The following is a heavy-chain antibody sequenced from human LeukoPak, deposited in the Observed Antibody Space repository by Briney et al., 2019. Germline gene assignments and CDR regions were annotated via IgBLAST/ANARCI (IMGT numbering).Heavy chain of an antibody. V-gene: IGHV1-69*01. CDR1: GGTFSSYA. D-gene: IGHD1-26*01. CDR3: ARDDSIVGQPTATGGNYFDY. CDR2: IIPIFGTA. J-gene: IGHJ4*02. Sequence: APVKVSCKASGGTFSSYAISWVRQAPGQGLEWMGGIIPIFGTANYAQKFQGRVTITADESTSTAYMELSSLRSEDTAVYYCARDDSIVGQPTATGGNYFDYWGQGTLVTVSS.